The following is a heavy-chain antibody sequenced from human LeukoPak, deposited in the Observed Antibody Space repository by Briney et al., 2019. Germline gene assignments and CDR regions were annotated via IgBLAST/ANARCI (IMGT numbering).Heavy chain of an antibody. CDR3: AREPSGIQLWDNAFDI. V-gene: IGHV1-69*05. D-gene: IGHD5-18*01. Sequence: GASVKVSCKASGGTFSSYAISWVRQAPGQGLEWMGGIIPIFGTANYAQKFQGRVTITTDESTSTAYMELSSLRSEDTAVYYCAREPSGIQLWDNAFDIWGQGTMVTVSS. J-gene: IGHJ3*02. CDR2: IIPIFGTA. CDR1: GGTFSSYA.